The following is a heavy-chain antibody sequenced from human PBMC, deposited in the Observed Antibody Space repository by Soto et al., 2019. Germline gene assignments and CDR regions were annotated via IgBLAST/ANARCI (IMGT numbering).Heavy chain of an antibody. D-gene: IGHD5-18*01. CDR2: INHSGST. CDR1: GGSFSGYY. V-gene: IGHV4-34*01. Sequence: PSETLSLTCAAYGGSFSGYYWSWIRQPPGKGLEWIGEINHSGSTNYNPSLKSRVTISVDTSKNQFSLKLSSVTAADTAVYYCARGRSGRIQLWLLDYWGQGTLVTVSS. CDR3: ARGRSGRIQLWLLDY. J-gene: IGHJ4*02.